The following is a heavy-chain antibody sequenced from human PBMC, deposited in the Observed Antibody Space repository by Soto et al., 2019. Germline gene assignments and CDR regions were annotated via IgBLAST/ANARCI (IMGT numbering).Heavy chain of an antibody. CDR1: GGSVSSAGYY. D-gene: IGHD3-9*01. J-gene: IGHJ4*02. Sequence: QVQLQESGPGLVKPSETLSLTCTVSGGSVSSAGYYWSWIRQPPGQGLEWIGFSSNGGTTNYNPSLKSRVTTSIDTSTIQFSLTLTSVTAADTAVYYCARGNDRSKTGYWGQGTLVIVSS. CDR2: SSNGGTT. V-gene: IGHV4-61*08. CDR3: ARGNDRSKTGY.